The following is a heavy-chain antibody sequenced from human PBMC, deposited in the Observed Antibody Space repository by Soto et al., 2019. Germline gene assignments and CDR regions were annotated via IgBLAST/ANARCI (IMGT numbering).Heavy chain of an antibody. CDR1: GYTFTSYG. CDR2: ISAYNGNT. J-gene: IGHJ6*03. V-gene: IGHV1-18*01. Sequence: ASVKVSCKASGYTFTSYGISWVRQAPGQGLEWMGWISAYNGNTNYAQKLQGRVTMTTDTSTSTAYMELRSLRSDDTAVYYCAREFAGAAAGHTPYYYYYMDVWGKGTTLTVSS. D-gene: IGHD6-13*01. CDR3: AREFAGAAAGHTPYYYYYMDV.